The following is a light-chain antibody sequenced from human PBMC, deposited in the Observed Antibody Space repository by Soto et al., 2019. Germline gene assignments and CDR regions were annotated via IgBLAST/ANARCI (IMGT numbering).Light chain of an antibody. Sequence: QSALTQPRSVSGSPGQSVTISCTGTTGDVGAYNFVSWYQLHPSKAPKLMIYDASKRPSGVPDRFSASKSGNTASLTISGLQAEDEADYYCCSYAGSFTWVFGGGTKVTVL. V-gene: IGLV2-11*01. CDR3: CSYAGSFTWV. CDR2: DAS. J-gene: IGLJ3*02. CDR1: TGDVGAYNF.